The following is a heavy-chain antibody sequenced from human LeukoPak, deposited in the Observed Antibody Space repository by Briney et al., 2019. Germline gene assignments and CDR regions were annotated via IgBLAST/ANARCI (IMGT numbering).Heavy chain of an antibody. CDR3: ARTSMYYYDSSGYYYGLEGAFDI. V-gene: IGHV6-1*01. D-gene: IGHD3-22*01. J-gene: IGHJ3*02. Sequence: SQTLSLTCAISGDSVSSNSAAWNWIRQSPSRGLEWLGRTYYRSKWYNDYAVSVKSRITINPDTSKNQFSLQLNSVTPEDTAVYYCARTSMYYYDSSGYYYGLEGAFDIWGQGTMVTVSS. CDR1: GDSVSSNSAA. CDR2: TYYRSKWYN.